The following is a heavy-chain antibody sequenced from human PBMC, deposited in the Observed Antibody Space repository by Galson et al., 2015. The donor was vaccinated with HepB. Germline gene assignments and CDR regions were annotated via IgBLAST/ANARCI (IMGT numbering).Heavy chain of an antibody. Sequence: SLRLSCAASGFTFSSYGMHWVRQAPGKGLEWVAVIWYDGSNKYYADSVKGRFTISRDNSKNTLYLQMNSLRAEDTAVYYCARNHPIAVAGTGGFYYGMDVWGQGTTVTVSS. CDR1: GFTFSSYG. J-gene: IGHJ6*02. CDR2: IWYDGSNK. D-gene: IGHD6-19*01. V-gene: IGHV3-33*08. CDR3: ARNHPIAVAGTGGFYYGMDV.